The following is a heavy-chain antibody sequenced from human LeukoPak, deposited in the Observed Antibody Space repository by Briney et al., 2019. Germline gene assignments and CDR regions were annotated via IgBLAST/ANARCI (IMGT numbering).Heavy chain of an antibody. J-gene: IGHJ4*02. D-gene: IGHD3-10*01. CDR2: IYYSGST. CDR1: GGSISSSSYY. V-gene: IGHV4-39*01. CDR3: ARSLLWFGELTYFDY. Sequence: SETLSLTCTVSGGSISSSSYYWGWIRQPPGKGLEWIGSIYYSGSTYYNPSLKSRVTISVDTSKNQFSLKLSSVTAADTAVYYCARSLLWFGELTYFDYWGQGTLVTVSS.